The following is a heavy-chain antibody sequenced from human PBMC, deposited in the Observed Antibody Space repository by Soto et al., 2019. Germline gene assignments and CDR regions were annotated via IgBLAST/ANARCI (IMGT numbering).Heavy chain of an antibody. J-gene: IGHJ4*02. Sequence: GGSLRLSCSASGFTFSSYAMHWVRQAPGKGLEYVSAISSNGGSTYYADSVKGRFTISRDNSKNTLYLQMSSLRAEDTAVYYCVKDIYYYGSGMSGGEFDYWGQGTLVTVAS. CDR3: VKDIYYYGSGMSGGEFDY. CDR1: GFTFSSYA. D-gene: IGHD3-10*01. V-gene: IGHV3-64D*06. CDR2: ISSNGGST.